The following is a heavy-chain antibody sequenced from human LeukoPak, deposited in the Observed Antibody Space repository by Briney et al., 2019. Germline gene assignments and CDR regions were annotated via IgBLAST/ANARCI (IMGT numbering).Heavy chain of an antibody. Sequence: GGSLRLSCAASGFTFNSYWMHWVRQAPGKGLVWVSRINTHGSSTTYADSVKGRFTISRDNAKNSLYLQMNSLRAEDTAVYYCVSSPRVAAQDVWGKGTTVTVSS. V-gene: IGHV3-74*01. J-gene: IGHJ6*04. CDR1: GFTFNSYW. CDR2: INTHGSST. CDR3: VSSPRVAAQDV. D-gene: IGHD6-6*01.